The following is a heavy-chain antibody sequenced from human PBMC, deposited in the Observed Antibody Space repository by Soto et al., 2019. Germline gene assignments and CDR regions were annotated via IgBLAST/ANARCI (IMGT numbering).Heavy chain of an antibody. CDR2: ISYDGSNK. D-gene: IGHD6-6*01. Sequence: GGSLRLSCAASGFTFSSYSMHWVRQAPGKGLEWVAVISYDGSNKYIADSVKGRFTISRDNSKNTLYLQMNSLRVEDTAVFYCARVGGTATRRQGLDFWGQGTLVTVSS. CDR1: GFTFSSYS. V-gene: IGHV3-30-3*01. J-gene: IGHJ4*02. CDR3: ARVGGTATRRQGLDF.